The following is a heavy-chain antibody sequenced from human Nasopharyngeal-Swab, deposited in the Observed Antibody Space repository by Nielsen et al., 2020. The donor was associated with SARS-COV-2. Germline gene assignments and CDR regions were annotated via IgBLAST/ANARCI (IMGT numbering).Heavy chain of an antibody. CDR3: ARAKLRVYDILSIYPVGDAFDI. D-gene: IGHD3-9*01. V-gene: IGHV1-69*13. CDR2: IIPSFGTA. J-gene: IGHJ3*02. Sequence: SVKIPCKASGGTFSSYDISWVRQAPAQGLEWMGGIIPSFGTANYAQKFQGRVTMTADESTSTAYMELSSLRSADTSVYYGARAKLRVYDILSIYPVGDAFDIWGQGTMVTVSS. CDR1: GGTFSSYD.